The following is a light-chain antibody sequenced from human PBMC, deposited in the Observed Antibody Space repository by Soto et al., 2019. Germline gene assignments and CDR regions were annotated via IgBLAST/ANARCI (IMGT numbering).Light chain of an antibody. CDR2: DAS. Sequence: IQMTQSPSSLSASVGDRVTITCQASQDISTYLNWYQQKPGKAPKLLIYDASSLETGVPSRFSGSGSGTDFTFTVSSLQPGDIATYYCQQYDDLSFTFGPGTKVDIK. J-gene: IGKJ3*01. CDR1: QDISTY. CDR3: QQYDDLSFT. V-gene: IGKV1-33*01.